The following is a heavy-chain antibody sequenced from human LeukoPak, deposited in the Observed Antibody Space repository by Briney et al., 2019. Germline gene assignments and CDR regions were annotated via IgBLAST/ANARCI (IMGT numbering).Heavy chain of an antibody. CDR2: ISSCSSYI. CDR1: GFTFSSYS. D-gene: IGHD6-6*01. Sequence: GGSLRLSCAASGFTFSSYSMNWVRQAPGKGLEWVSSISSCSSYIYYADSVKGRFTIFRDNAKNSLYLQMNSLRAEDTAVYYCARDRIAARPNWFDPWGQGTLVTVSS. V-gene: IGHV3-21*01. J-gene: IGHJ5*02. CDR3: ARDRIAARPNWFDP.